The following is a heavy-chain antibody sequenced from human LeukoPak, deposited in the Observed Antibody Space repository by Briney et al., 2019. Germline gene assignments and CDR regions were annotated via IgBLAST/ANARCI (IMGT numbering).Heavy chain of an antibody. V-gene: IGHV3-11*04. Sequence: GGSLRLSCAASGFTFSDYYMGWIRQAPGKGLVWVSYISSSGTTIYYADSVKGRFTISRDNAKNSLYLQMNSLRAEDTAVYYCVRARGAYAFDIWGQGTMVTVSS. J-gene: IGHJ3*02. CDR1: GFTFSDYY. CDR3: VRARGAYAFDI. D-gene: IGHD3-10*01. CDR2: ISSSGTTI.